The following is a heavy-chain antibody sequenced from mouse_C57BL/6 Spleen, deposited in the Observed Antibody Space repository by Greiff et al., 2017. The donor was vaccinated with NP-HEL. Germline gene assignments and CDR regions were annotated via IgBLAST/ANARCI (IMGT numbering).Heavy chain of an antibody. CDR1: GYSITSGYY. J-gene: IGHJ3*01. V-gene: IGHV3-6*01. D-gene: IGHD2-1*01. CDR2: ISYDGSN. CDR3: ARDGNYHFAY. Sequence: EVHLVESGPGLVKPSQSLSLTCSVTGYSITSGYYWNWIRQFPGNKLEWMGYISYDGSNNYNPSLKNRISITRDTSKNQFFLKLNSVTTEDTATYYCARDGNYHFAYWGQGTLVTVSA.